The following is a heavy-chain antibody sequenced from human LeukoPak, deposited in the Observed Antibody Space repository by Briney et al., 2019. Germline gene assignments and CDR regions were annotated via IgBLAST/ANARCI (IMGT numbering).Heavy chain of an antibody. CDR2: IYHSGST. D-gene: IGHD1-14*01. CDR3: ARAPEGRRRHFDY. Sequence: SGTLSLTCAVSGGSISSSNWWSWVRQPPGKGLEWIGEIYHSGSTNYNPSLKSRVTISVDTSKNQFSLKLSSVTAADTAVYYCARAPEGRRRHFDYWGQGTLVTVSS. V-gene: IGHV4-4*02. CDR1: GGSISSSNW. J-gene: IGHJ4*02.